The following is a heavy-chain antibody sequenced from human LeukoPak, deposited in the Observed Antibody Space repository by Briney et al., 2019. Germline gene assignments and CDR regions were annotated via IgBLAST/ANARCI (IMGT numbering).Heavy chain of an antibody. CDR1: GVSFRSYW. D-gene: IGHD5-18*01. CDR2: INSDGSGT. Sequence: PGGSLRLSCAASGVSFRSYWMHWVRQPPGKGLLWVSRINSDGSGTTYADSVKGRFTISRDNAKNTVYLQMNSLRAEDTAVYYCAKGLGVLGSDGSNIDYWGQGTLVTVSS. J-gene: IGHJ4*02. V-gene: IGHV3-74*01. CDR3: AKGLGVLGSDGSNIDY.